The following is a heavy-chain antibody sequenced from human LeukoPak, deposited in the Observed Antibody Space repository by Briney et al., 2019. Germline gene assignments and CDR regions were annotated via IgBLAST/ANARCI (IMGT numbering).Heavy chain of an antibody. CDR1: GYSFTTYW. CDR3: ARLGLQQRLVLHKTFVDY. J-gene: IGHJ4*02. CDR2: VYPGDSDT. Sequence: GESLKISCKGSGYSFTTYWIGWVRQMPGKGLEWMGIVYPGDSDTRYSPSFQGQVTISADKSISTAYLQCSSLKPSNTATYYYARLGLQQRLVLHKTFVDYWGQGTLVTVSS. D-gene: IGHD6-25*01. V-gene: IGHV5-51*01.